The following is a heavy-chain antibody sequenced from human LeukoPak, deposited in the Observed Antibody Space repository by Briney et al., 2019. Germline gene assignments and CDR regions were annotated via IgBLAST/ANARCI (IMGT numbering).Heavy chain of an antibody. Sequence: ASETLSLTCTVSGGSISSYYWSWIRQPPGKGLEWIGYIYYTGNTNYNPSLASRVNISVDTSKNQFSLNLRSVTAADTAAYYCARWGSIAVARFDYWGQGTLVTVSS. CDR1: GGSISSYY. D-gene: IGHD6-6*01. V-gene: IGHV4-59*01. CDR3: ARWGSIAVARFDY. J-gene: IGHJ4*02. CDR2: IYYTGNT.